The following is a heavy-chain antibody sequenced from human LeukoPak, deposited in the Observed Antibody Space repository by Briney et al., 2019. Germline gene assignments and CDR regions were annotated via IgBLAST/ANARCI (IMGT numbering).Heavy chain of an antibody. CDR1: GYTFTGYY. Sequence: ASVKVSCKASGYTFTGYYMHWVRQAPGQGLEWMGWINPNSGGTNYAQKFQSRVTMTRDTSISTAYMELSRLRSDDTAVYYCARDSSGQQLVKFDYWGQGTLVTVSS. J-gene: IGHJ4*02. CDR3: ARDSSGQQLVKFDY. D-gene: IGHD6-13*01. V-gene: IGHV1-2*02. CDR2: INPNSGGT.